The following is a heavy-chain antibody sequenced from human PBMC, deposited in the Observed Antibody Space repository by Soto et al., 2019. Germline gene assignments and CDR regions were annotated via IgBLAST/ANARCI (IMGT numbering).Heavy chain of an antibody. V-gene: IGHV4-39*01. CDR1: GGSIYRSGYY. D-gene: IGHD2-15*01. J-gene: IGHJ4*02. CDR3: GKVLVGATGHTDSDS. Sequence: SETLSLTCTVSGGSIYRSGYYWGWIRQPPGRGLEWIGNIDYNGVTYSNPSLKSRVTISRDTSKNQFSLKLTSVTAADTALYYCGKVLVGATGHTDSDSWGPGTLVTSPQ. CDR2: IDYNGVT.